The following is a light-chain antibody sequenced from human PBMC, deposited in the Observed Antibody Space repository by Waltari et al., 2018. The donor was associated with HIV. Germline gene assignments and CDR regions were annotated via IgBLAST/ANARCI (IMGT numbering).Light chain of an antibody. CDR3: QVWDGRGDPVI. CDR2: DDR. V-gene: IGLV3-21*02. CDR1: NIAATKS. J-gene: IGLJ2*01. Sequence: SYVLTQPPSVSVAPGQTARITCGGSNIAATKSVHWYRLNPGQAPVVVIYDDRDRPSGIPDRFSGSSSGDTATLTISRAEAGDEADYYCQVWDGRGDPVIFGGGTKLAVV.